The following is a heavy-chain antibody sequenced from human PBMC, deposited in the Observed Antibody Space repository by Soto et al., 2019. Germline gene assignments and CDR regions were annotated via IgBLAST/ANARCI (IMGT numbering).Heavy chain of an antibody. Sequence: EVQLVESGGGLVQPGGSLRLSCAASGFTFSNYWMTWVRQAPGKGPEWVANIIKDGSEKSYVDSVKGRFTISRDNAKNSLYLEMNSLRVEDTAVYYSVRDWGGLGYWGQGTLVTVSS. J-gene: IGHJ4*02. CDR2: IIKDGSEK. V-gene: IGHV3-7*03. CDR3: VRDWGGLGY. CDR1: GFTFSNYW. D-gene: IGHD3-10*01.